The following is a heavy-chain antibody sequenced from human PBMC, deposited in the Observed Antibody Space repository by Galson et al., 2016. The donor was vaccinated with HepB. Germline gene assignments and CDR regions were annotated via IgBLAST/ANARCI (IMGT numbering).Heavy chain of an antibody. CDR3: ARVFGGYADF. CDR1: GVAFTSYA. J-gene: IGHJ4*02. CDR2: ISGSGGTP. D-gene: IGHD5-12*01. Sequence: SLRLSCAASGVAFTSYAMTWVRQVPGKGLEWVSDISGSGGTPYHADSVKGRFTISRDNSKSTLYLQMNSLRADDTAVYYCARVFGGYADFWGQGTLVTVSS. V-gene: IGHV3-23*01.